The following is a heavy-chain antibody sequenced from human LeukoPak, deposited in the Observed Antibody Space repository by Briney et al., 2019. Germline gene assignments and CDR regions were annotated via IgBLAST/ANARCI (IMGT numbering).Heavy chain of an antibody. CDR1: GFTFSSYG. CDR3: VKDGGRYGSGSYYLDY. V-gene: IGHV3-30*18. J-gene: IGHJ4*02. CDR2: ISYDGSKK. Sequence: PGRSLRLSCAASGFTFSSYGMHWVRQAPGKGLEWVALISYDGSKKYYADSVKGRFTISRDNSKNTLHLQMSSLRAEDTAVYYCVKDGGRYGSGSYYLDYWGQGSLVTVSS. D-gene: IGHD3-10*01.